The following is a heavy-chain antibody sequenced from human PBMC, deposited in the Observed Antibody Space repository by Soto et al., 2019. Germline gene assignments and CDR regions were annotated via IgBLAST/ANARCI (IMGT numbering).Heavy chain of an antibody. V-gene: IGHV4-30-4*01. Sequence: QVXLXESGXGLXXXXQTXSXXXTXXGGSISSGDYYWSWIRQPPGKGLEWIGYIYYSGSTYYNPSLKSRVTISVDTSKNQFSLKLSSVTAADTAVYYCARVSPDEEDCTNGVCRYLGWFDPWGQGTLVTVSS. CDR2: IYYSGST. CDR3: ARVSPDEEDCTNGVCRYLGWFDP. J-gene: IGHJ5*02. D-gene: IGHD2-8*01. CDR1: GGSISSGDYY.